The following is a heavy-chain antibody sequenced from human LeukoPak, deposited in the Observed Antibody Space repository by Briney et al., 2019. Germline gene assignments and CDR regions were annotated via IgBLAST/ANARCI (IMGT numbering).Heavy chain of an antibody. Sequence: GASVKVSCKASGYTFTSYGISWVRQAPGQGLEWMGWISAYNGNTNYGQKLQGRVTMTTDTSTSTAYMELRSLRSDDTAVYYCARDGYYYGSGSYRVFDYWGQGTLVTVSS. CDR2: ISAYNGNT. J-gene: IGHJ4*02. V-gene: IGHV1-18*01. D-gene: IGHD3-10*01. CDR1: GYTFTSYG. CDR3: ARDGYYYGSGSYRVFDY.